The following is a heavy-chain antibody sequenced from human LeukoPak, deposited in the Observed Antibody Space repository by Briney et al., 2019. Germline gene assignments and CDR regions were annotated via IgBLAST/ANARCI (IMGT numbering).Heavy chain of an antibody. CDR3: ARGLGGSYYGY. Sequence: TLSLTCTVSGGSISSGGYYWSWIRQPPGKGLEWIGYIYHSGSTYYNPSLKSRVTISVDRSKNQFSLKLSSVTAADTAVYYCARGLGGSYYGYWGQGTLVTVSS. D-gene: IGHD1-26*01. J-gene: IGHJ4*02. CDR2: IYHSGST. V-gene: IGHV4-30-2*01. CDR1: GGSISSGGYY.